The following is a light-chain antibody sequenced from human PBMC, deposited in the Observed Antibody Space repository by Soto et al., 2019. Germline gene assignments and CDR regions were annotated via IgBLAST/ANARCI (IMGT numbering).Light chain of an antibody. J-gene: IGKJ1*01. CDR3: QQYDTRCT. CDR2: DAS. CDR1: QDISDY. V-gene: IGKV1-33*01. Sequence: DIQMTQSPSSLSASVGDRVTFTCQASQDISDYLNWYQQKPGKAPDLLIYDASNLETGVPSRFSGSGSGTHFTFTITGLQPEDIATYYCQQYDTRCTFGQGTKVEVK.